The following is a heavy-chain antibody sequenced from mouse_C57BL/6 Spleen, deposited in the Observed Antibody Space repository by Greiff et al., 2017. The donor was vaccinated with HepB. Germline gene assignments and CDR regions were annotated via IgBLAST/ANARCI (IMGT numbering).Heavy chain of an antibody. CDR3: ARLEGYDYPYFDY. CDR1: GFTFSSYG. Sequence: EVKLVESGGDLVKPGGSLKLSCAASGFTFSSYGMSWVRQTPDKRLEWVATISSGGSYTYYPDSVKGRFTISRDNAKNTLYLQMSSLKSEDTAMYYCARLEGYDYPYFDYWGQGTTLTVSS. J-gene: IGHJ2*01. CDR2: ISSGGSYT. D-gene: IGHD2-4*01. V-gene: IGHV5-6*01.